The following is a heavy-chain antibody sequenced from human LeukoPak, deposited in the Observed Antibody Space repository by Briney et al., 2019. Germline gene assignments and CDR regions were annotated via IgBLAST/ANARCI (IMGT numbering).Heavy chain of an antibody. Sequence: SETLSLTCTVSGGSISSYYWSWIRQPPGKGLEWIGYIYYSGSTNYNPSLKSRVTIPVDTSKNQFSLKLSSVTAADTAVYYCARGGSGYYGGPLGYWGQGTLVTVSS. V-gene: IGHV4-59*01. CDR2: IYYSGST. J-gene: IGHJ4*02. D-gene: IGHD3-22*01. CDR3: ARGGSGYYGGPLGY. CDR1: GGSISSYY.